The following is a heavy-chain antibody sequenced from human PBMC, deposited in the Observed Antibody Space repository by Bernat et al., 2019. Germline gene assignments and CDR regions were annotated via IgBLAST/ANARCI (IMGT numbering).Heavy chain of an antibody. V-gene: IGHV3-33*01. J-gene: IGHJ6*02. Sequence: QVQLVESGGGVVQPGRSLRLSCAASGFTFSSYGMHWVRQAPGKGLEWVAVIWYDGSNKYYADSVKGRFTISRDNSKNTLYLQMNSLRAEDTAVYYCARDSIHSYGMDVWGQGTTVTVSS. CDR1: GFTFSSYG. CDR2: IWYDGSNK. D-gene: IGHD2-2*01. CDR3: ARDSIHSYGMDV.